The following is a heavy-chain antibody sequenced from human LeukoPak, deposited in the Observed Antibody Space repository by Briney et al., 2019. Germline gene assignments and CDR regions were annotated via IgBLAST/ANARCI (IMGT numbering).Heavy chain of an antibody. D-gene: IGHD2-2*01. CDR1: GFTFSSYS. Sequence: GGSLRLSCAASGFTFSSYSMNWVRQAPGKGLEWVSSISSSSSYIYYADSVKGRFTISRDNAKNSLYLQMNSLRAEDTAVYYCARDSTSLLSPPEHWGQGTLVTVSS. CDR2: ISSSSSYI. J-gene: IGHJ1*01. V-gene: IGHV3-21*01. CDR3: ARDSTSLLSPPEH.